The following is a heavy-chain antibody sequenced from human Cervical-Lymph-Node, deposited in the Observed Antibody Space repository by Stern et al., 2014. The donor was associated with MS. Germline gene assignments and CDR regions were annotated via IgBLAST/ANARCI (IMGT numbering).Heavy chain of an antibody. V-gene: IGHV1-2*06. Sequence: QVQLEESGAEVQKPGASVKVSCKASGYTFTGYPLHWVRQAPGQGLEGMGRINPNRGGTNYAQKFQGRVTMTRNTSISAVYMELSRLRSDDSAVYYCARDIGYYDRSTKQYYYYYGMGVWGQGTTVTVSS. D-gene: IGHD3-22*01. J-gene: IGHJ6*02. CDR3: ARDIGYYDRSTKQYYYYYGMGV. CDR2: INPNRGGT. CDR1: GYTFTGYP.